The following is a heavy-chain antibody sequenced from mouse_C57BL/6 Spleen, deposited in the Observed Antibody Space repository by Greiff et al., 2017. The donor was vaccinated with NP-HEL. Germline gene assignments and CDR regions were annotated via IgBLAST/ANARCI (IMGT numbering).Heavy chain of an antibody. CDR2: ISDGGSYT. J-gene: IGHJ1*03. CDR3: ARAWDGWYFDV. D-gene: IGHD4-1*01. CDR1: GFTFSSYA. V-gene: IGHV5-4*01. Sequence: EVHLVESGGGLVKPGGSLKLSCAASGFTFSSYAMSWVRQTPEKRLEWVATISDGGSYTYYPDNVKGRFTISRDNAKNNLYLQMSHLKSEDTAMYYCARAWDGWYFDVWGTGTTVTVSS.